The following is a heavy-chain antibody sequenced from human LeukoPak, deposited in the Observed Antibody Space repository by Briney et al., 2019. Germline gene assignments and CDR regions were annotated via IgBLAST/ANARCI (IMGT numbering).Heavy chain of an antibody. D-gene: IGHD6-13*01. V-gene: IGHV1-2*06. J-gene: IGHJ5*02. CDR2: INPNSGGT. CDR3: ARDRIAAAGQLYNWFDP. Sequence: ASVKVSCKASGYTFTGYYMHWVRQAPGQGLEWMGRINPNSGGTNYAQKFQGRATMTRDTSISTAYMELSRLRSYDTAVYYCARDRIAAAGQLYNWFDPWGQGTLVTVSS. CDR1: GYTFTGYY.